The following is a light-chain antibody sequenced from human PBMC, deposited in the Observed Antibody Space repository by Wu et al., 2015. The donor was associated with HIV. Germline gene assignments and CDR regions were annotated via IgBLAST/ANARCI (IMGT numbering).Light chain of an antibody. Sequence: EIVLTQSPGTLSLSPGERATLSCRATQSVNNNYLAWYQHKPGQAPRLLIYGASSRATGIPDRFSGSGSGTDFTLTISSLQPEDFATYYCQQSYSTPQTFGQGTKVEIK. CDR3: QQSYSTPQT. CDR2: GAS. V-gene: IGKV3-20*01. CDR1: QSVNNNY. J-gene: IGKJ1*01.